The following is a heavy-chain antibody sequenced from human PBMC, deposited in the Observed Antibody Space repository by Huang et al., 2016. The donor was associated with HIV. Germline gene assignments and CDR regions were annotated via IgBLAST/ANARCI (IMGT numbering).Heavy chain of an antibody. D-gene: IGHD6-13*01. V-gene: IGHV1-46*03. CDR3: AREGITPSGTEVSGFDF. J-gene: IGHJ5*01. CDR2: FNPSGGGA. CDR1: GFSILIYY. Sequence: QVQLVQSGAEVKKPGASVTISCKASGFSILIYYIHWVRQAPGQGLEWMGIFNPSGGGADYAQKFKGRVTMTRDTSTRTLYMELSSLRSEDTAVYYCAREGITPSGTEVSGFDFWGQGTPVSVSS.